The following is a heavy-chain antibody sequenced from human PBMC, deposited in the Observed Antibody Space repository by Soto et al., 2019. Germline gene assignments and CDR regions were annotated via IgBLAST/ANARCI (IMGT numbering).Heavy chain of an antibody. CDR1: GDTFTTYD. CDR3: ARDLGYSNYPTYGMAV. D-gene: IGHD4-4*01. Sequence: ASVKVSCKASGDTFTTYDINWVRQATGHGLEWMGWINPNSGNIGYAQRFQGRVTMTRDTAIRTAYMELSRLRSDDTAVYYCARDLGYSNYPTYGMAVWRQGTTVTVYS. J-gene: IGHJ6*02. V-gene: IGHV1-8*01. CDR2: INPNSGNI.